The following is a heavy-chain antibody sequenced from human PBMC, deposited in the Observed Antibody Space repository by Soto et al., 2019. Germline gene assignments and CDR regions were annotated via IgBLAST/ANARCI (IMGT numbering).Heavy chain of an antibody. D-gene: IGHD2-15*01. V-gene: IGHV1-69*06. CDR2: TGSGTGPG. CDR1: GGSLSTNP. CDR3: ARRDSGGFFRFFDS. J-gene: IGHJ4*02. Sequence: SVKVSCKASGGSLSTNPISWVRQAPGQGLEWMGGTGSGTGPGNHAQKFQGRLTVTADKSTGTVYMELTNLSSEDTAVYYCARRDSGGFFRFFDSWGQGTLVTVSS.